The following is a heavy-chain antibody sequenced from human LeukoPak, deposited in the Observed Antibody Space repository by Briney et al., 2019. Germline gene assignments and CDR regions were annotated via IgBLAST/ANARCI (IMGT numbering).Heavy chain of an antibody. V-gene: IGHV4-30-2*01. CDR2: IYHSGST. CDR3: ARDSTPPAASRDAFDI. Sequence: PSETQSLTCTVSGGSISSGGYYWSWIRQPPGKGLEWIGYIYHSGSTYYNPSLKSRVTISVDRSKNQFSLKLSSVTAADTAVYYCARDSTPPAASRDAFDIWGQGTMVTVSS. J-gene: IGHJ3*02. CDR1: GGSISSGGYY. D-gene: IGHD2-2*01.